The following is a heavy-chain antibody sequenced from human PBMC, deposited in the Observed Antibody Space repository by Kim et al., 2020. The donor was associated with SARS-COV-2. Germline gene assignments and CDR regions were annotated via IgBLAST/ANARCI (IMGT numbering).Heavy chain of an antibody. CDR2: ISGSGGST. J-gene: IGHJ4*02. Sequence: GGSLRLSCAASGFTFSSYAMSWVRQAPGKGLEWVSAISGSGGSTYYADSVKGRFTISRDNSKDTLYLQMNSLRAEDTAVYYCAKDRNMITFGGVIESGGYWGQGNLVTVSS. CDR3: AKDRNMITFGGVIESGGY. V-gene: IGHV3-23*01. CDR1: GFTFSSYA. D-gene: IGHD3-16*02.